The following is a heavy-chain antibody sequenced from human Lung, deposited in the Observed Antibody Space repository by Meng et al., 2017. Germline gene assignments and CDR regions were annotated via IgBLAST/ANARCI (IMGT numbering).Heavy chain of an antibody. D-gene: IGHD2-15*01. CDR1: GFTFSSYS. J-gene: IGHJ4*02. CDR3: ARGRVVVAATPSDY. CDR2: ISSSSA. Sequence: EVQLGESGGGLVKRGGSLRLSCAASGFTFSSYSMNWVRQAPGKGLEWVSSISSSSAYADSVKGRFTISRDNAKNSLYLQMNSLRAEDTAVYYCARGRVVVAATPSDYWGQGTLVTVSS. V-gene: IGHV3-21*01.